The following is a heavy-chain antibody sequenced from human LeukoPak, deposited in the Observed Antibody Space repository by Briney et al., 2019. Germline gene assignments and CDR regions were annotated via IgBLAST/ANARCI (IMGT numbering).Heavy chain of an antibody. V-gene: IGHV3-66*01. CDR3: ARSYSNHLFGMDV. Sequence: GGSLRLSCAASGFTVSSYYMTWVRQAPGKGLEWVSVMYSGGSTYYADSVKGRVAVSRDNSQNTVFLQMNSVRVEDTAVYYCARSYSNHLFGMDVWGQGTAVTVSS. J-gene: IGHJ6*02. CDR1: GFTVSSYY. CDR2: MYSGGST. D-gene: IGHD4-11*01.